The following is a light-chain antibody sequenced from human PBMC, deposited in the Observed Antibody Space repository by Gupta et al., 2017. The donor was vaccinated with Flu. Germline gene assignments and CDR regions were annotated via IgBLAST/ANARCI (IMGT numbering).Light chain of an antibody. V-gene: IGKV2-28*01. CDR1: QSLLYSNGYNY. CDR2: LGY. J-gene: IGKJ1*01. CDR3: MQALQTPRT. Sequence: DIVMTQSPLSLPVTPGEPASISCRASQSLLYSNGYNYLDWYLQRPGQPPQLLIYLGYRRASGVPDRFSGSGSGTDFTLKISRLEAEDFGVYYCMQALQTPRTFGQGTKVEIK.